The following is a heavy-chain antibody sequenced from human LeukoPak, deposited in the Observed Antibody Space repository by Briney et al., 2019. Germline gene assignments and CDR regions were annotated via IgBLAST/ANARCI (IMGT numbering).Heavy chain of an antibody. D-gene: IGHD6-6*01. Sequence: GGSLRLSCAASGFTFSSYAMSWVRQAPGKGVEWVSAISGSGGSTYYADSVKGLFTISRDNSKNTLYLQMNSLRAEDTAVYYCAKTGGIAARPYYFDYWGQGTLVTVSS. CDR2: ISGSGGST. CDR1: GFTFSSYA. J-gene: IGHJ4*02. V-gene: IGHV3-23*01. CDR3: AKTGGIAARPYYFDY.